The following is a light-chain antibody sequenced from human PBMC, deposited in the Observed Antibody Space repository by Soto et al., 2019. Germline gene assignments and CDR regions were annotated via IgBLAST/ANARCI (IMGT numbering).Light chain of an antibody. CDR2: EVG. CDR1: SSDIGAYNY. J-gene: IGLJ1*01. CDR3: SSFTTSSTFV. Sequence: QSVLTQPASVSGSPGQSITISCTGTSSDIGAYNYVSWYQQHPGKVPKLMIYEVGNRPSGVSNRFSGSKSGNTASLTISGLQAEDETDYYCSSFTTSSTFVYGTGTKVTVL. V-gene: IGLV2-14*01.